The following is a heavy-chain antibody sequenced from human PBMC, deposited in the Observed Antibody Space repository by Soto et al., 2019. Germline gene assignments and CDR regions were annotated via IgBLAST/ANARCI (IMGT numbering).Heavy chain of an antibody. CDR3: VKDRWVDY. J-gene: IGHJ4*02. CDR2: ISSKGIPT. V-gene: IGHV3-64D*08. Sequence: GGSLRLSCSVSGFTFNDYAMHWVRQAPGKGLKNDASISSKGIPTYYAETVRGRFTISMDNSKSSFYLQMSSLRPEDTAVYYCVKDRWVDYWGQGT. CDR1: GFTFNDYA. D-gene: IGHD1-26*01.